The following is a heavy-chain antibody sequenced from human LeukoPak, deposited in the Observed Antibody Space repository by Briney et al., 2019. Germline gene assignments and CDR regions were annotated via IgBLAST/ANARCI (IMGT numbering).Heavy chain of an antibody. CDR3: ARALRYSSPFDY. CDR1: GFTFSSYW. CDR2: ISSDGSST. J-gene: IGHJ4*02. V-gene: IGHV3-74*01. D-gene: IGHD6-13*01. Sequence: PGGSLRLSCAASGFTFSSYWMHWVRQAPGKGLVWVSRISSDGSSTSYADSVKGRFTISRDNAKNTLYLQMNSLRAEDTAVYYCARALRYSSPFDYWGQGTLVTVSS.